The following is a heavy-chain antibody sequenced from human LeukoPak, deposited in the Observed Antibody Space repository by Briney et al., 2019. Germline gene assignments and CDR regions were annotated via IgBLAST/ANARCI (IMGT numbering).Heavy chain of an antibody. V-gene: IGHV1-69*01. CDR2: IIRIFGTA. J-gene: IGHJ4*02. Sequence: GSSVKVSCKASGGTFSSYAISWVRQAPGQGLEWMGGIIRIFGTANYAQKFQGRVTITADESTSTAYMELSSLRSEDTAVYYCARESKYYDILTGLYYFDYWGQGTLVTVTS. CDR1: GGTFSSYA. D-gene: IGHD3-9*01. CDR3: ARESKYYDILTGLYYFDY.